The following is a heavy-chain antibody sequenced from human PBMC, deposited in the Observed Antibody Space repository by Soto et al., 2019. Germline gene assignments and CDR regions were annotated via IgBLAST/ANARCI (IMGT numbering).Heavy chain of an antibody. D-gene: IGHD2-15*01. CDR1: GFTFSSYA. CDR2: ISYDGSNK. J-gene: IGHJ3*02. CDR3: ARGGPRYCSGGSCYLGGGLSTNAFDI. V-gene: IGHV3-30-3*01. Sequence: GGSLRLSCAASGFTFSSYAMHWVRQAPGKGLEWVAVISYDGSNKYYADSVKGRFTISRDNSKNTLYLQMNSLRAEDTAVYYCARGGPRYCSGGSCYLGGGLSTNAFDIWGQGTMVTVSS.